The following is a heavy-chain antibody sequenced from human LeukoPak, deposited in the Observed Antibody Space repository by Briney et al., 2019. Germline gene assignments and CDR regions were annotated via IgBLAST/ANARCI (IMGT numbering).Heavy chain of an antibody. CDR3: AKGYRHTVTTISDTFDI. Sequence: PGGSLRLSCAASGFTFSSYSMNWVRQAPGKGLEWVSAITSSGGSTYYADSVKGRFTISRDNSWSTLDLQMNSLRAEDTAVYYCAKGYRHTVTTISDTFDIWGQGTMVTVSS. V-gene: IGHV3-23*01. J-gene: IGHJ3*02. D-gene: IGHD4-17*01. CDR2: ITSSGGST. CDR1: GFTFSSYS.